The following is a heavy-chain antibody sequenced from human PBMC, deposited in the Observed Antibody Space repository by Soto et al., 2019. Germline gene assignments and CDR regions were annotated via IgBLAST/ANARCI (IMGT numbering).Heavy chain of an antibody. CDR1: GFRFTKSW. CDR2: INQDGSQK. CDR3: VSWADAADEDYFNH. J-gene: IGHJ1*01. V-gene: IGHV3-7*01. Sequence: GGSLRLSCAASGFRFTKSWMSWVRQAPGRALEWVAHINQDGSQKYHVDSAKGRFTISRDNAKTSLYLQMNSLRAEDTAVYYCVSWADAADEDYFNHWGQGTLVTVSS. D-gene: IGHD3-16*01.